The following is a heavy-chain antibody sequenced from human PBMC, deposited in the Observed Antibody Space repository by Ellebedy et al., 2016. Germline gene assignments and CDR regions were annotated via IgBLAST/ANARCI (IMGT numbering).Heavy chain of an antibody. CDR2: INHSGST. D-gene: IGHD5-18*01. J-gene: IGHJ4*02. V-gene: IGHV4-34*01. CDR3: ARDPRGYRGY. CDR1: GGSFSGYY. Sequence: GSLRLXXAVYGGSFSGYYWSWIRQPPGKGLEWIGEINHSGSTNYNPSLKSRVTISVDTSKNQFSLKLSSVTAADTAVYYCARDPRGYRGYWGQGTLVTVSS.